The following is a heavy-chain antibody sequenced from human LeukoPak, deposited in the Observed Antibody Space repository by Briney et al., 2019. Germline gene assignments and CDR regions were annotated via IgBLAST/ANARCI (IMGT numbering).Heavy chain of an antibody. CDR2: IRYDGSNK. Sequence: PGGSLRLSCAAPGFTFRSSGMHRVRQAPGKGLEWVAFIRYDGSNKYYAESVKGRFTISRDKTKNTLYMKMKSLRAEDTAVYYCAKASSLLRGPMVIYYFDFWGQGTLVTVPS. V-gene: IGHV3-30*02. CDR1: GFTFRSSG. D-gene: IGHD2-21*01. CDR3: AKASSLLRGPMVIYYFDF. J-gene: IGHJ4*02.